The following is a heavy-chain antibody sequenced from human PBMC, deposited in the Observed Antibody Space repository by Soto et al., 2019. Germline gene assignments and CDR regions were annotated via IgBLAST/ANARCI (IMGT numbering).Heavy chain of an antibody. CDR2: ISSNGGST. J-gene: IGHJ6*02. D-gene: IGHD3-22*01. CDR3: ARITMIVVVNDYGMDV. V-gene: IGHV3-64D*06. Sequence: PGGSLSLSCSASGFNFSICAVHWVRQAPGKGLEYVSAISSNGGSTYYADSVKGRFTISRDNSKNTLYLQMSSLRAEDTAVYYCARITMIVVVNDYGMDVWGQGTKVTVSS. CDR1: GFNFSICA.